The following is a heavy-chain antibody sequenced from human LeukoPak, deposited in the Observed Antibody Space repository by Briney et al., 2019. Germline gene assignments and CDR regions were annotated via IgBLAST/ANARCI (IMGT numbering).Heavy chain of an antibody. J-gene: IGHJ3*02. D-gene: IGHD3-16*02. Sequence: GSSVKVSCKASGGTFSSYAISWVRQAPGQGLEWMGGIIPIFGTANYAQKFQGRVTITADESTSTAYMELSSLRSEDTAVYYCARGDDYVWGSYRYSQLGAFDIWGQGTMVTVSS. CDR3: ARGDDYVWGSYRYSQLGAFDI. CDR1: GGTFSSYA. CDR2: IIPIFGTA. V-gene: IGHV1-69*01.